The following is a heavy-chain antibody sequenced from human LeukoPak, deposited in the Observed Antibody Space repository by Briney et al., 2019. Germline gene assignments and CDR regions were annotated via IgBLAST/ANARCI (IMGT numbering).Heavy chain of an antibody. CDR3: ARDKPVTMVRGVILTNYYYYMDV. CDR2: IKQDGSEK. CDR1: GGSISSSNW. J-gene: IGHJ6*03. Sequence: ETLSLTCAVSGGSISSSNWWSWVRQPPGKGLEWVANIKQDGSEKYYVDSVKGRFTISRDNAKNSLYLQMNSLRAEDTAVYYCARDKPVTMVRGVILTNYYYYMDVWGKGTTVTISS. V-gene: IGHV3-7*01. D-gene: IGHD3-10*01.